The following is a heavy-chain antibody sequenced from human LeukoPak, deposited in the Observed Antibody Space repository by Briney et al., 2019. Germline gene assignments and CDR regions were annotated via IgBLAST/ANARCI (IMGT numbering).Heavy chain of an antibody. CDR1: GFYFRSYT. D-gene: IGHD3-10*01. V-gene: IGHV3-30*07. CDR2: ISYDGRNK. Sequence: GGSLRLSCAASGFYFRSYTMNWLRQAPGKGLEWVALISYDGRNKYYADSLEGRYTISRDNAKNSLYLQMNSLRGEDTAVYYCARDDGFYSASGIYQNYFDHWGQGILVTVSP. J-gene: IGHJ4*02. CDR3: ARDDGFYSASGIYQNYFDH.